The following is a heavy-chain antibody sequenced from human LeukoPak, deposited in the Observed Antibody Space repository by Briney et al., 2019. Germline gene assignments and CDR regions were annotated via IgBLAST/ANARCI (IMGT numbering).Heavy chain of an antibody. V-gene: IGHV3-9*01. CDR3: AKESHSSGWRGYYFDY. Sequence: GGSLRLSCAASGFTFDDYAMHWVRHAPGKGLEWVSGISWNSGSIGYADSVKGRFTISRDNAKNSLYLQMNSLRAEDTALYYCAKESHSSGWRGYYFDYWGQGTLVTVSS. J-gene: IGHJ4*02. CDR1: GFTFDDYA. CDR2: ISWNSGSI. D-gene: IGHD6-19*01.